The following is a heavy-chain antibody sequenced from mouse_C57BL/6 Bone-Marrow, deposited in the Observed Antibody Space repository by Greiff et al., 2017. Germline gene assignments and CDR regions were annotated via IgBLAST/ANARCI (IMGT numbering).Heavy chain of an antibody. CDR1: GYAFSSSW. CDR3: ARDLDSSGYRVYFDY. J-gene: IGHJ2*01. D-gene: IGHD3-2*02. V-gene: IGHV1-82*01. CDR2: IYPGDGDT. Sequence: VQLQQSGPELVKPGASVKISCKASGYAFSSSWMNWVKQRPGKGLEWIGRIYPGDGDTNYNGKFKGKATLTADKSSSTAYMQLSSLTSEDSAVYFGARDLDSSGYRVYFDYWGQGTTLTVSS.